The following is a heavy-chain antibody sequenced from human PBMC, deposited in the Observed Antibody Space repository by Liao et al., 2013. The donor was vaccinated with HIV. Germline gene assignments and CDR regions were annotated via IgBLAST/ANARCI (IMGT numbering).Heavy chain of an antibody. CDR1: GGSISSYY. CDR3: ARSMLLRPNWFDP. D-gene: IGHD2-15*01. Sequence: QVQLQESGPGLVKPSETLSLTCTVSGGSISSYYWSWIRQPPGKGLEWIGYIYYSGSTNYNPSLKSRVTISVDTSKNQFSLKLSSVTAADTAVYYCARSMLLRPNWFDPWGQGNPGHRLF. CDR2: IYYSGST. V-gene: IGHV4-59*08. J-gene: IGHJ5*02.